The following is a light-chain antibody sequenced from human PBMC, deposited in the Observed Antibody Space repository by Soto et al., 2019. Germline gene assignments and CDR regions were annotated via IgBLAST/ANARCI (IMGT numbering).Light chain of an antibody. V-gene: IGLV2-8*01. CDR1: SSDVGHYNF. CDR2: EVS. CDR3: TANADNGNYV. Sequence: QSALTQPPSASGSPGQSVTISCTGSSSDVGHYNFVSWYQQHPGKGPKLIIYEVSKRPSGVPDRFSGSKSGNTASLSVSGLQDADESDYFCTANADNGNYVFGTGTKVTVL. J-gene: IGLJ1*01.